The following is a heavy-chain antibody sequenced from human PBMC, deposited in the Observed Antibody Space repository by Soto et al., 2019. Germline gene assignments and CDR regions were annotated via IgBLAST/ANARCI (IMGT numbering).Heavy chain of an antibody. CDR2: ISYDGSNK. D-gene: IGHD6-19*01. V-gene: IGHV3-30*18. J-gene: IGHJ4*02. CDR3: AKGGGSGWPDY. Sequence: GGSLRLSCTASGFTFSSYGMHWVRQAPGKGLEWVAVISYDGSNKYYADSVKGRFTISRDNSKNTLYLQMNSLRAEDTAVYYCAKGGGSGWPDYWGQGTLVTVSS. CDR1: GFTFSSYG.